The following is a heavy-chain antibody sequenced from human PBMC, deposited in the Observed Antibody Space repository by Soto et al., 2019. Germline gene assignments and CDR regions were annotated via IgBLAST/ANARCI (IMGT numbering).Heavy chain of an antibody. D-gene: IGHD7-27*01. Sequence: ASVKFSCKASGYTFSSYAMHWVRQAPGQRLEWMGWINAGYGNTKSSQKFQDRVTISRDTSASTAYMELTSLRSEDTAVYYCARDTGDGTIDFWGQGTLVTVSS. CDR1: GYTFSSYA. CDR2: INAGYGNT. CDR3: ARDTGDGTIDF. J-gene: IGHJ4*02. V-gene: IGHV1-3*01.